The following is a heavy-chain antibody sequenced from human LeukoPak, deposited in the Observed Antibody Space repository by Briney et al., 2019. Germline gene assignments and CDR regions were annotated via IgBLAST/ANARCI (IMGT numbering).Heavy chain of an antibody. D-gene: IGHD3-10*01. CDR2: IKQDGSET. CDR1: GFTFRSYW. J-gene: IGHJ6*02. CDR3: ARDAGYYGSGSYYNSQEPPYGTDV. Sequence: GGSLRLSCAASGFTFRSYWMTWVRQYPGKGLEWVANIKQDGSETYYADSVKGRFTISRDNAKRSLYLQMNSLRAEDTAVYYCARDAGYYGSGSYYNSQEPPYGTDVWGQGTTVTVSS. V-gene: IGHV3-7*01.